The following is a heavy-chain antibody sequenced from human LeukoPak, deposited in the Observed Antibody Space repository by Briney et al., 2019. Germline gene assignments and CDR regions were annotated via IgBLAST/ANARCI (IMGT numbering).Heavy chain of an antibody. CDR2: IYHSGST. CDR3: ARVKQPPFLVPAATSGVFDY. CDR1: GGSISSSNW. D-gene: IGHD2-2*01. Sequence: PSETLSLTCAVSGGSISSSNWWSWVRQPPGKGLEWIGEIYHSGSTNYNPSLKSRVTISVDKSKNQFSLKLSSVTAADTAVYCCARVKQPPFLVPAATSGVFDYWGQGTLVTVSS. J-gene: IGHJ4*02. V-gene: IGHV4-4*01.